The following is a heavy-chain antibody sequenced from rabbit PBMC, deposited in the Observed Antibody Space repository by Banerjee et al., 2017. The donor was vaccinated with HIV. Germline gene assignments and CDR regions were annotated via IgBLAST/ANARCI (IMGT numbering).Heavy chain of an antibody. CDR3: ARDLAGAIGWNFVL. J-gene: IGHJ4*01. CDR2: INTSSGNT. D-gene: IGHD4-1*01. Sequence: QSLEESGGDLVKPEGSLTLTCTASAFSFSNKYVMCWVRQAPGKGLEWIACINTSSGNTVYASWAKGRFTISKTSSTTVTLQMTSLTAADTATYFCARDLAGAIGWNFVLWGQGTLVTVS. V-gene: IGHV1S40*01. CDR1: AFSFSNKYV.